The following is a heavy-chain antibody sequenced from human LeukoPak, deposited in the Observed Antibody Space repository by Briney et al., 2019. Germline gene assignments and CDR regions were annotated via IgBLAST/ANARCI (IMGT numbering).Heavy chain of an antibody. CDR3: AKDRSGQGDYFNY. J-gene: IGHJ4*02. Sequence: QPGGSLRLSCAASGFTFSSYAMNWVRQAPGKGLEWVSAISGGGGSTYYADSVKGRFTISRDSSKNTLYLQMNSLRAEDTAVYYCAKDRSGQGDYFNYWGQGTLVTVSS. V-gene: IGHV3-23*01. CDR2: ISGGGGST. CDR1: GFTFSSYA. D-gene: IGHD2-15*01.